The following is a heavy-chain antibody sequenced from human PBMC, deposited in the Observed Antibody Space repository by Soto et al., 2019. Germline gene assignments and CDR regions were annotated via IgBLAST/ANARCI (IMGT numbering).Heavy chain of an antibody. J-gene: IGHJ6*03. D-gene: IGHD2-21*01. CDR2: ISGSGGST. Sequence: GGSLRLSCAASGFTFSSYAMSWVRQAPGKGLEWVSAISGSGGSTYYADSVKGRFTISRDNSKNTLYLQMNSLRAEDTAVYYCAKAEGDHKNYYYYYMDVWGKGTTVTVSS. CDR3: AKAEGDHKNYYYYYMDV. V-gene: IGHV3-23*01. CDR1: GFTFSSYA.